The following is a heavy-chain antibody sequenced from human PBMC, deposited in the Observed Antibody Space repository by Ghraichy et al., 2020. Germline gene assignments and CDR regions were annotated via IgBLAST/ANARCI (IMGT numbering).Heavy chain of an antibody. CDR3: ARDRPFYDILTGYTPLAGMDV. J-gene: IGHJ6*02. CDR1: GFTVSSNY. V-gene: IGHV3-53*04. Sequence: GGSLRLSCAASGFTVSSNYMSWVRQAPGKGLEWVSVIYSGGSTYYADSVKGRFTISRHNSKNTLYLQMNSLRAEDTAVYYCARDRPFYDILTGYTPLAGMDVWGQGTTVTVSS. D-gene: IGHD3-9*01. CDR2: IYSGGST.